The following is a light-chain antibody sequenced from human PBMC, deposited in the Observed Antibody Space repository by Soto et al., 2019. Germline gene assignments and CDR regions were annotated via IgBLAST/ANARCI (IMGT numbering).Light chain of an antibody. CDR3: QQYGSWWT. V-gene: IGKV3-20*01. CDR1: QSVSSSY. CDR2: GAS. J-gene: IGKJ1*01. Sequence: EIVLTQSPGTLSLSPGERATLSCRASQSVSSSYLAWYQQKPGQAPRLLIYGASSRATGIPDRFSGSGSGTDFTLTISRLELEDFAVYYCQQYGSWWTFGQGTKVDIK.